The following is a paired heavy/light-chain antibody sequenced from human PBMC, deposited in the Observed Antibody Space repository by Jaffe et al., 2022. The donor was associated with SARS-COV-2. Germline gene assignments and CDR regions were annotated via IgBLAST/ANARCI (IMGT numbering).Light chain of an antibody. Sequence: EIVMTQSPVTLSVSPGERATLSCRASQSVSSSLAWYQQKPGQAPRLLIYGASTRATGIPARFSGSGSGTEFTLTISSLQSEDFAVYYCQQYNDWPPWTFGQGTKVEIK. CDR3: QQYNDWPPWT. CDR2: GAS. V-gene: IGKV3-15*01. J-gene: IGKJ1*01. CDR1: QSVSSS.
Heavy chain of an antibody. V-gene: IGHV3-48*03. CDR2: ITSTSRTI. Sequence: EVQLVESGGGLVQPGGSLRLSCIASGFTFDTYEMNWVRQAPGKGLEWISYITSTSRTIYYADSVKGRFTISRDNAKNSLYLQMNSLRAEDTAVYYCARDGGPHGDVRYDYWGQGTLVTVSS. D-gene: IGHD4-17*01. J-gene: IGHJ4*02. CDR3: ARDGGPHGDVRYDY. CDR1: GFTFDTYE.